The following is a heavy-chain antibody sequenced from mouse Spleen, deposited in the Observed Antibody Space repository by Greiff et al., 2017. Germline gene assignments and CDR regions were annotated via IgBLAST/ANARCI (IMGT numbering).Heavy chain of an antibody. Sequence: QVQLKETGPGLVAPSQSLSITCTVSGFSLTSYGVHWVRQPPGKGLEWLVVIWSDGSTNYNSALKSRLSISKDNSKSQVFLKMNSLQTDDTAMYYCARHGDGNAWFAYWGQGTLVTVSA. CDR3: ARHGDGNAWFAY. V-gene: IGHV2-6-1*01. CDR1: GFSLTSYG. J-gene: IGHJ3*01. D-gene: IGHD2-1*01. CDR2: IWSDGST.